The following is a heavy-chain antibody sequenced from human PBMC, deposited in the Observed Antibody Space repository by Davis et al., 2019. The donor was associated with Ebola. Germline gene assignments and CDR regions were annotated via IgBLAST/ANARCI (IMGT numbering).Heavy chain of an antibody. CDR3: ARAGTIAGAARLFGGNWFDP. CDR2: IHYSGST. J-gene: IGHJ5*02. CDR1: AGSISSYY. D-gene: IGHD6-6*01. V-gene: IGHV4-59*01. Sequence: SQTLSLTCTVSAGSISSYYWSWIRQPPGKGLEWIGYIHYSGSTNYNPSLKSRVTISVDTSKNQFSLKLSSVTAADTAVYYCARAGTIAGAARLFGGNWFDPWGQGTLVTVSS.